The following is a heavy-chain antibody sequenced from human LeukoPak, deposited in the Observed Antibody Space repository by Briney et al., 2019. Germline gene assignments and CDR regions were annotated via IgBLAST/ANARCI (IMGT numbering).Heavy chain of an antibody. J-gene: IGHJ4*02. CDR3: SRDAIGDH. D-gene: IGHD2/OR15-2a*01. Sequence: GGSLRLSCAVSGFTFSDHYMDWVRQAPGKGLEWVGRSRNRAKSYTTDYAASVKGRFTISRDDSKSTLYLQMNSLETEDTAVYYCSRDAIGDHWGQGTLVSVSS. CDR1: GFTFSDHY. V-gene: IGHV3-72*01. CDR2: SRNRAKSYTT.